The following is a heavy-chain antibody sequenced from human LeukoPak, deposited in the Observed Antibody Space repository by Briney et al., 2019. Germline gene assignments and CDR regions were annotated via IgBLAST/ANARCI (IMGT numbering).Heavy chain of an antibody. J-gene: IGHJ4*02. CDR3: ARGQRITMTD. CDR1: GGSISSSSYY. D-gene: IGHD3-22*01. V-gene: IGHV4-39*07. CDR2: INHSGST. Sequence: SETLSLTCTVSGGSISSSSYYWSWIRQPPGKGLEWIGEINHSGSTNYNPSLKSRVAISVDTSRNQFSLRLSSVTAADTAVYYCARGQRITMTDWGQGTLVTVSS.